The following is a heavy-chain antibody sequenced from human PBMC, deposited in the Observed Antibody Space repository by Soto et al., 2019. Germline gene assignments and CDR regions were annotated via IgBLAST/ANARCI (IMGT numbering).Heavy chain of an antibody. CDR2: ISYDGSNK. CDR1: GFTISSYA. CDR3: ARGSWELPASLFDY. D-gene: IGHD1-26*01. J-gene: IGHJ4*02. V-gene: IGHV3-30-3*01. Sequence: GGSLRLSCAASGFTISSYAMHWVRQAPGKGLEWVAVISYDGSNKYYADSVKGRFTISRDNSKNTLYLQLNSLRAEDTAVYYCARGSWELPASLFDYWGQGTLVTVSS.